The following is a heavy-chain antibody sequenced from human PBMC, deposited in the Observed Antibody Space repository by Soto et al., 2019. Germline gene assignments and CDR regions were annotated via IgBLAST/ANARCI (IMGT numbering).Heavy chain of an antibody. J-gene: IGHJ3*02. D-gene: IGHD2-15*01. CDR1: GGTFSSYA. CDR2: IIPIFGTA. CDR3: ARESGGNHVGRAFDI. V-gene: IGHV1-69*13. Sequence: ASVKVSCKASGGTFSSYAISWVRQAPGQGLEWMGGIIPIFGTANYAQKFQGRVTITADESTSTAYMELSSPRSEDTAVYYCARESGGNHVGRAFDIWGQGTMVTVSS.